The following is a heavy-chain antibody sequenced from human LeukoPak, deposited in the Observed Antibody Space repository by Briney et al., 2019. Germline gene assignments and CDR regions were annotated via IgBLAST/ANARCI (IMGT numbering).Heavy chain of an antibody. CDR2: ISKDGTYK. Sequence: LAGESLRLSCEVSGYTFSNFAVNWVRQAPGKGLEWVAVISKDGTYKYFSDSVKGRFTVSRDNSKNTAYLQMNSLRSEDTAMYYSTKDDGPYSITPYSVGLFDFWGPGTLVTVSS. CDR1: GYTFSNFA. V-gene: IGHV3-30*04. CDR3: TKDDGPYSITPYSVGLFDF. J-gene: IGHJ4*02. D-gene: IGHD4-11*01.